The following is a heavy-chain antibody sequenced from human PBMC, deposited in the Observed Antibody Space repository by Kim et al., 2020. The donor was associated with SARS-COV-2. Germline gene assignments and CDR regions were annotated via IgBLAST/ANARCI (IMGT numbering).Heavy chain of an antibody. CDR1: GGSISGYY. J-gene: IGHJ6*02. Sequence: SETLSLTCTVSGGSISGYYWNWIRQSPGKGLEWIGYIYYTGNTNYSPSLKSRVTIALDTSKNQFSLKLGSVSAADTAVYYCVRDGSGFWSGYWKNGLDVWGQGTTVTVSS. CDR2: IYYTGNT. D-gene: IGHD3-3*01. V-gene: IGHV4-59*13. CDR3: VRDGSGFWSGYWKNGLDV.